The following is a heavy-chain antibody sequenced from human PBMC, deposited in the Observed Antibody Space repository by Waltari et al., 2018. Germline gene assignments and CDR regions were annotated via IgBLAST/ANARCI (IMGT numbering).Heavy chain of an antibody. V-gene: IGHV3-48*02. CDR2: ISSSSSAI. CDR1: GFIFSSYS. J-gene: IGHJ6*03. Sequence: EVQLVESGGGLVQPGGSLRLYCAASGFIFSSYSMNWVRQAPGTGLEWVSYISSSSSAIYYADSVKGRFTISRDNAKNSLYLQMNSLRDEDTAVYYCARDPGYQDSSSYYYYYYMDVWAKGTTVTVSS. CDR3: ARDPGYQDSSSYYYYYYMDV. D-gene: IGHD6-13*01.